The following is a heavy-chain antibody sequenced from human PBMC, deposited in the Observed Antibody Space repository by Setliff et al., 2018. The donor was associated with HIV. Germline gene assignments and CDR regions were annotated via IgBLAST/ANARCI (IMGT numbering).Heavy chain of an antibody. Sequence: SETLSLTCTVSGGSISSSSYYWGWIRQPPGKGLEWIGSIYYSGSTYYNPSLKSRVTISVDTSKNQFSLKLSSVTAADTAVYYCARIFGDQGYYYGMDVWGQGTTVTVSS. CDR3: ARIFGDQGYYYGMDV. CDR2: IYYSGST. V-gene: IGHV4-39*07. D-gene: IGHD3-3*01. CDR1: GGSISSSSYY. J-gene: IGHJ6*02.